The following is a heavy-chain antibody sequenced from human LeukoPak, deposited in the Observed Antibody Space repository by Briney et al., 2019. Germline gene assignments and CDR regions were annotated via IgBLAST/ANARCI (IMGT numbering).Heavy chain of an antibody. J-gene: IGHJ4*02. CDR2: INSDGSST. CDR3: ARGSSYYYDSSGYLDY. CDR1: GFTFSSYW. D-gene: IGHD3-22*01. Sequence: GSLRLSCAASGFTFSSYWMHWVRQAPGKGLVWVSRINSDGSSTSYADSVKSRFTISRDNAKNTLYLQMNSLRAEDTAVYYCARGSSYYYDSSGYLDYWGQGTLVTVSS. V-gene: IGHV3-74*01.